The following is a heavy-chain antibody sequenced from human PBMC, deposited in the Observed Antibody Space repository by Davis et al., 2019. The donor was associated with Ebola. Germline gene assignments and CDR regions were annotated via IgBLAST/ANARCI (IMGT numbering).Heavy chain of an antibody. CDR3: ARRLELLAY. Sequence: GESLKISCAASGFTFSSYAMSCVRQAPGKGLEWVSAISGSGGSTYYADSVKGRFTISRDNSKNTLYLQMNSLRAEDTAVYYCARRLELLAYWGQGTLVTVSS. J-gene: IGHJ4*02. CDR1: GFTFSSYA. CDR2: ISGSGGST. D-gene: IGHD1-7*01. V-gene: IGHV3-23*01.